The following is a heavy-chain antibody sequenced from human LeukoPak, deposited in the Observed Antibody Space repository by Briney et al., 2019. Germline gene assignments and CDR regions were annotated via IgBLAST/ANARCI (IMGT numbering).Heavy chain of an antibody. CDR3: ARGSGVITMVRGVISPPAGVADY. CDR2: INHSGST. D-gene: IGHD3-10*01. CDR1: GGSFSGYY. Sequence: PSETLSLTCAVYGGSFSGYYWSWIRQPPGKGLEWIGEINHSGSTNYNPSLKSRVTISVDTSKNQFSLKLSSVTAADTAVYYCARGSGVITMVRGVISPPAGVADYWGQGTLVTVSS. V-gene: IGHV4-34*01. J-gene: IGHJ4*02.